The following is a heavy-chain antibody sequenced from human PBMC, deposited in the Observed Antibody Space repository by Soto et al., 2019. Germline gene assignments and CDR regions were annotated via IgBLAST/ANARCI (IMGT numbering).Heavy chain of an antibody. J-gene: IGHJ4*02. CDR2: INPNSGGT. CDR1: GYTFTGYY. V-gene: IGHV1-2*02. CDR3: ARGSIQLWWSLAY. D-gene: IGHD5-18*01. Sequence: SVKVSCKASGYTFTGYYMHWVRQAPGQGLEWMGWINPNSGGTNYAQKFQGRVTMTRDTSISTAYMELSRLRSDDTAVYYCARGSIQLWWSLAYWGQGTLVTVSS.